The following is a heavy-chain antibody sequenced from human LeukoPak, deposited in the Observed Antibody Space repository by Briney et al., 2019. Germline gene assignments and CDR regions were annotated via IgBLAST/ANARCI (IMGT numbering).Heavy chain of an antibody. CDR3: ARGVPFHY. Sequence: GGSLRLSCAASGFTVSSYYISWVRQAPEKGLEWVSVIYSGGSTYYADSVKGRFTISRDNSKNTLYLQMNSVRAEDTAVYYCARGVPFHYWGQGTLVTVSS. CDR2: IYSGGST. D-gene: IGHD3-10*01. CDR1: GFTVSSYY. J-gene: IGHJ4*02. V-gene: IGHV3-53*01.